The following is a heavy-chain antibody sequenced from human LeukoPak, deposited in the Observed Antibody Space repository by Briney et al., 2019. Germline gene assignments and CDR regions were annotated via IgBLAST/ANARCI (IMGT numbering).Heavy chain of an antibody. CDR1: GITLSNYG. CDR2: ISDSGGRT. CDR3: AKRGVVIRVILVGFHKEAYYFDS. V-gene: IGHV3-23*01. Sequence: PGGSLRLSCAVSGITLSNYGMSWVRQAPGKRLEWVAGISDSGGRTNYADPVKGRFTISRDNPKNTLYLQMNSLRAEDTAVYFCAKRGVVIRVILVGFHKEAYYFDSWGQGALVTVSS. D-gene: IGHD3-22*01. J-gene: IGHJ4*02.